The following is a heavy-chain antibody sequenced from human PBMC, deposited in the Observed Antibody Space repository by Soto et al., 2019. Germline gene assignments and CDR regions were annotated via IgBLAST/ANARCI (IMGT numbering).Heavy chain of an antibody. V-gene: IGHV1-8*01. CDR2: MNPDSGNT. CDR3: ARVGVRGRHV. CDR1: GYTFTSYD. J-gene: IGHJ6*02. D-gene: IGHD3-16*01. Sequence: QVQLVQSGAEVKKPGASVKVSCKASGYTFTSYDINWVRQAPGQGLELMGWMNPDSGNTGSAQKLQGRVTVTRNTSIRSAYMGLSSLRSEDPAVYYCARVGVRGRHVWGQETTVTVSS.